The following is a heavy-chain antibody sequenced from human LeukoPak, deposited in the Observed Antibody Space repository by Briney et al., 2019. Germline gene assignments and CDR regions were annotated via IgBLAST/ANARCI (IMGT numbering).Heavy chain of an antibody. D-gene: IGHD1-26*01. CDR3: ARDLKGELNPGHYFDY. CDR2: ISSSSSYI. Sequence: GGSLRLSCAASGFTFSSYSMNWVRQAPGKGLEWVSSISSSSSYIYYADSVKGRFTISRDNAKKSLYLQMKSLRAEETAVYYCARDLKGELNPGHYFDYWGQGTLVTVSS. CDR1: GFTFSSYS. V-gene: IGHV3-21*01. J-gene: IGHJ4*02.